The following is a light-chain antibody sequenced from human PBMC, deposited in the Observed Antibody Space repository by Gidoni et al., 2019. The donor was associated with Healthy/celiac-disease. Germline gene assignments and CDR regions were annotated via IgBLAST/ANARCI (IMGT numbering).Light chain of an antibody. CDR1: QRVSSSY. CDR2: GAS. CDR3: QKYGSSPPWT. J-gene: IGKJ1*01. Sequence: IVFTQSPGTLSLSPGERATLSCRASQRVSSSYLDWYQQKPGQAPRLLIYGASSRATGIPDRFSGSGYGTDFTLTISRLEPEDFAVYYCQKYGSSPPWTFGQGTKVEIK. V-gene: IGKV3-20*01.